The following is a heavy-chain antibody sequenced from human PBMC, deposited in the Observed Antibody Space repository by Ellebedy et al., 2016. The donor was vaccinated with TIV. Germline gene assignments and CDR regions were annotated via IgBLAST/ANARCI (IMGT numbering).Heavy chain of an antibody. J-gene: IGHJ4*02. CDR2: INPTSSTI. CDR1: EFTFSDAY. CDR3: ARARGLGPNGFFDN. D-gene: IGHD3-16*01. V-gene: IGHV3-11*04. Sequence: PGGSLRLSCVPSEFTFSDAYMSWIRQAPGEGLEWVSYINPTSSTIFYADSVKGRFTISRDNAKNSLYLQMNSLRVEDTAVYYCARARGLGPNGFFDNWGQGTLVTVSS.